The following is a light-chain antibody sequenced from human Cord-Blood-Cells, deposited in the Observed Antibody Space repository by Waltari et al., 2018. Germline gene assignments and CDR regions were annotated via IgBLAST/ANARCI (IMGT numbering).Light chain of an antibody. Sequence: EIVLTQSPATLSLSPGERATLSCRASQSVSSYLAWYQQKPGQAPRPLSYDASNRATGIPARFSGSGSGTDFTLTISSLEPEDFAVYYCQQRSNWPPALTFGGGTKVEIK. CDR3: QQRSNWPPALT. CDR1: QSVSSY. CDR2: DAS. V-gene: IGKV3-11*01. J-gene: IGKJ4*01.